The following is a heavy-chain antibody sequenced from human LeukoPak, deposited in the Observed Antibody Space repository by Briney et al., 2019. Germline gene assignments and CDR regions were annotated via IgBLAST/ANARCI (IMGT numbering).Heavy chain of an antibody. CDR3: ARDPPRRDGNNYGYFDL. CDR2: ISANNGYT. Sequence: GASVKVSCKASGYSFSSFGISWLRQAPGQELEWMGWISANNGYTKYAQKFQGRVTMTTDTSTRTAYMEVRSLRSDDTAVYYCARDPPRRDGNNYGYFDLWGRGTLVSVSS. D-gene: IGHD5-24*01. V-gene: IGHV1-18*01. J-gene: IGHJ2*01. CDR1: GYSFSSFG.